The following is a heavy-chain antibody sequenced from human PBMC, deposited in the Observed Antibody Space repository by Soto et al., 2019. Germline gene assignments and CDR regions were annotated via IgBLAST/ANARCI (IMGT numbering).Heavy chain of an antibody. Sequence: QVQLVESGGGVVQPGRSLRLSCAASGFTFSTYGMHWVRQAPGKGLEWVAVLSYDGSNTYYADSVKGRFTISRDLSKNKLYLQMNSLRAEDTAVYYCAKDHFSSGWQGFDPWGQGTLVTVSS. CDR3: AKDHFSSGWQGFDP. J-gene: IGHJ5*02. CDR2: LSYDGSNT. D-gene: IGHD6-19*01. V-gene: IGHV3-30*18. CDR1: GFTFSTYG.